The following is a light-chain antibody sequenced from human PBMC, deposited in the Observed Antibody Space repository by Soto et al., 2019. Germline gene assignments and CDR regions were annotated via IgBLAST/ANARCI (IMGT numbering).Light chain of an antibody. V-gene: IGKV3-20*01. J-gene: IGKJ5*01. Sequence: EIVLTQSTGTLSLSPGERATLSCRVSQSVSSGYLAWYQQKPGRAPRFLIYGASSRATGIPDRFSGSGSGTDFTPTISRLEPEDFAVYYCQQYGSSPPITFGQGTRLEIK. CDR1: QSVSSGY. CDR2: GAS. CDR3: QQYGSSPPIT.